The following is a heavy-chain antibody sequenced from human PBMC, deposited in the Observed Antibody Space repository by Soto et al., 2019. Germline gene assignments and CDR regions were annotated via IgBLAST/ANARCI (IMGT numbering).Heavy chain of an antibody. CDR1: GFTFNNYN. V-gene: IGHV3-21*06. J-gene: IGHJ3*01. CDR3: ARDLESADVFDF. Sequence: GGSLRLSCAVSGFTFNNYNMNWVRQAPGKGLEWVASIGSRCSSYRYYADPVKGRFTISRDIANNSLYLQMDSLRVDDTGLYFCARDLESADVFDFWGQGTMVTVSS. CDR2: IGSRCSSYR.